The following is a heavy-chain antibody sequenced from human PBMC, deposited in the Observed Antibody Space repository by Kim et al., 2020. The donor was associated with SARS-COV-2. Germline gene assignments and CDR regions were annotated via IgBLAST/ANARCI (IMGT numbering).Heavy chain of an antibody. D-gene: IGHD4-17*01. CDR2: ISYDGSNK. Sequence: GGSLRLSCAASGFTFSSYGMHWVRQAPGKGLEWVAVISYDGSNKYYADSVKVRFTISRDNSKNTLYLQMNSLRAEDTAVYYCARSENYGDWVSFDYWGQGTLVTVSS. CDR1: GFTFSSYG. V-gene: IGHV3-33*05. J-gene: IGHJ4*02. CDR3: ARSENYGDWVSFDY.